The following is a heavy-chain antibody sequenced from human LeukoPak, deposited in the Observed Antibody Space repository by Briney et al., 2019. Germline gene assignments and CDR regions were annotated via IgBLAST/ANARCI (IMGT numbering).Heavy chain of an antibody. J-gene: IGHJ3*02. Sequence: PGGSLRLSCAASGFTVSSNYMSWVRQAPGKGLEWVSVIYSGGSTYYADSVKGRFTISRDNSKNTLYLQMNSLRAEDTAVYYCAREGELSNDAFDIWGQGTMVTVSS. D-gene: IGHD3-16*02. CDR1: GFTVSSNY. CDR2: IYSGGST. CDR3: AREGELSNDAFDI. V-gene: IGHV3-53*01.